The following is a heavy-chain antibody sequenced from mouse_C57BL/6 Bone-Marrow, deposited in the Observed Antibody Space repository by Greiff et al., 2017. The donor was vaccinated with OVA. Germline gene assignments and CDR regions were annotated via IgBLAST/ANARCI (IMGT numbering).Heavy chain of an antibody. J-gene: IGHJ1*03. V-gene: IGHV3-6*01. D-gene: IGHD4-1*01. CDR2: ISYDGSN. CDR1: GYSITSGYY. CDR3: AREGDWDGDWYFDV. Sequence: EVQLVESGPGLVKPSQSLSLTCSVTGYSITSGYYWNWIRQFPGNKLEWMGYISYDGSNNYNPSLKNRISITRDTSKNQFFLKLNSVTTEETATYYGAREGDWDGDWYFDVWGTGTTVTVSS.